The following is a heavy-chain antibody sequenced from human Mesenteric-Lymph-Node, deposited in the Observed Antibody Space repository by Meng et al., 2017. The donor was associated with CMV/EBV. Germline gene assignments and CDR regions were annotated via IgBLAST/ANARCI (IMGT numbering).Heavy chain of an antibody. CDR3: ARTTVTKGRSSDY. Sequence: CAVYGGSFSGYYWSWIRQPPGKGLEWIGEIDHSGSTNYNPTLKSRVTISVDTSKNQFSLKLSSVTDADTAVYYCARTTVTKGRSSDYWGQGTLVTVSS. CDR1: GGSFSGYY. CDR2: IDHSGST. J-gene: IGHJ4*02. V-gene: IGHV4-34*01. D-gene: IGHD4-17*01.